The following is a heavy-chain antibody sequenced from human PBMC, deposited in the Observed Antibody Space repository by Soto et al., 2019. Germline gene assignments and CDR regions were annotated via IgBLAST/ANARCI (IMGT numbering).Heavy chain of an antibody. Sequence: SETLSLTCTVSGGSISSGGYYWSWIRQHPGKGLEWIGYIYYSGSTYYNTSLKSQVTISVDTSKKQFSLKMSSVTAADTAVYYCASRRGVRGPSDYWGQGTLVTVSS. CDR3: ASRRGVRGPSDY. CDR2: IYYSGST. D-gene: IGHD3-10*01. J-gene: IGHJ4*02. V-gene: IGHV4-31*01. CDR1: GGSISSGGYY.